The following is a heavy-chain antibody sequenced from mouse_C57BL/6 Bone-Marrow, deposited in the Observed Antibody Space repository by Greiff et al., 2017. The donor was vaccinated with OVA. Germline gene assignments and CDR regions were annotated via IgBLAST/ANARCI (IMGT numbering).Heavy chain of an antibody. J-gene: IGHJ4*01. CDR1: GFTFSNYW. CDR3: TVDFYAMDY. CDR2: IRLKSDNYAT. V-gene: IGHV6-3*01. D-gene: IGHD2-13*01. Sequence: EVQRVESGGGLVQPGGSMKLSCVASGFTFSNYWMNWVRQSPEKGLEWVAQIRLKSDNYATHYAESVKGRFTISRDDSKSSVYLQMNNLRAEDTGIYYCTVDFYAMDYWGQGTSVTVSS.